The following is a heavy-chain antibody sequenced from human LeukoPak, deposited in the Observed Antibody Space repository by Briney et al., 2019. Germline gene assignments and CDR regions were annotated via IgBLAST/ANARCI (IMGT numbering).Heavy chain of an antibody. CDR1: GYTFTSYG. D-gene: IGHD1-26*01. Sequence: ASVKVSCKASGYTFTSYGISWVRQAPGQGLEWMGWISACNGNTNYAQKLQGRVTMTTDTSTSTAYMELRSLRSDDTAVYYCARRERLLYYYHGMDVWGQGTTVTVSS. V-gene: IGHV1-18*01. CDR2: ISACNGNT. J-gene: IGHJ6*02. CDR3: ARRERLLYYYHGMDV.